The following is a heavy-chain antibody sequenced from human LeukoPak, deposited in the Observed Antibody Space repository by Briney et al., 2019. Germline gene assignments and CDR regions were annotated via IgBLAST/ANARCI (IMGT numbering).Heavy chain of an antibody. V-gene: IGHV3-7*01. J-gene: IGHJ4*02. D-gene: IGHD2-2*01. Sequence: GGSLRLPCAASGFTFSSYWMSWVRQAPGKGLEWVANIKQDGSEKYYVDSVKGRFTISRDNAKNSLYLQMNSLRAEDTAVYYCARAPPPPAAFKYYLDYWGQGTLVTVSS. CDR1: GFTFSSYW. CDR3: ARAPPPPAAFKYYLDY. CDR2: IKQDGSEK.